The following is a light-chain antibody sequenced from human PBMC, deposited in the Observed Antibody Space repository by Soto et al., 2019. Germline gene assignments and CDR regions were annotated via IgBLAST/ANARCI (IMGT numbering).Light chain of an antibody. CDR3: SSYTGSSTYVV. J-gene: IGLJ2*01. CDR1: SSDVGGYNY. CDR2: DVS. V-gene: IGLV2-14*01. Sequence: QSALTQPASVSGSPGQSITISCTGTSSDVGGYNYVSWYQQHPGKAPKLMIYDVSNRPSGVSNRFSGSKSGNTASLTISGLQAEDEADDYCSSYTGSSTYVVFGGGTKVTVL.